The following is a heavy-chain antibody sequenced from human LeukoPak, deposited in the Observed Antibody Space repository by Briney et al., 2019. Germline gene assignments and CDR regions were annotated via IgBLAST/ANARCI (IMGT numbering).Heavy chain of an antibody. D-gene: IGHD5-18*01. Sequence: SETLSLTCTVSGGSISSHYWSWIRQPPGKGLEWIGYIYYSGSTNYNPSLKSRVTISVDTSKNQFSLKLSSVTAADTAVYYCARDPGRGRGYTANNWFDPWGQGTLVTVSS. CDR2: IYYSGST. J-gene: IGHJ5*02. CDR1: GGSISSHY. CDR3: ARDPGRGRGYTANNWFDP. V-gene: IGHV4-59*11.